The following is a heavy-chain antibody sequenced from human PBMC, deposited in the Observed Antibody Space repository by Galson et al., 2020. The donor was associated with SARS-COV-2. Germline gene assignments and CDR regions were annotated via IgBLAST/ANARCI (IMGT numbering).Heavy chain of an antibody. CDR3: ARSGSGYYDY. CDR2: INAGNGYT. V-gene: IGHV1-3*01. Sequence: ASVKVSCKASGYTFISYAMHWVRQAPGQRLEWMGWINAGNGYTKYSQKFQGRVTITRDTSASTAYMELSSLRSEDTAVYYCARSGSGYYDYWGQGTLVTVSS. J-gene: IGHJ4*02. D-gene: IGHD3-22*01. CDR1: GYTFISYA.